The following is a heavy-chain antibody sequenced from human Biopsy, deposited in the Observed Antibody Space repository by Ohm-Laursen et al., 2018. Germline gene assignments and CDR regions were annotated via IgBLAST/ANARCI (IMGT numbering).Heavy chain of an antibody. CDR2: IFYRGST. CDR1: GGSISNNNYY. J-gene: IGHJ5*02. Sequence: SQTLSLTCLVSGGSISNNNYYWGWIRQPPGKGLEWIGSIFYRGSTHYKPSLKSRVNISVDTSKNQFSLKLNSVTAADTAVYYCARDYDTSGYYYVSWGQGILVTVSS. D-gene: IGHD3-22*01. V-gene: IGHV4-39*01. CDR3: ARDYDTSGYYYVS.